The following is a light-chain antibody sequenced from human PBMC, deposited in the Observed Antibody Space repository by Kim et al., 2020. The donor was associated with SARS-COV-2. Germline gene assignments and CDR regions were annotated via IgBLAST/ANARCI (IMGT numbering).Light chain of an antibody. CDR1: SNDVGDNKF. J-gene: IGLJ1*01. CDR2: GVT. V-gene: IGLV2-8*01. Sequence: PGQSVTISCTGTSNDVGDNKFVSWYQQHPGKAPKVLIYGVTQRPSGVPDRFSGSKSGNTASLTVSGLQPQDEADYYCSSYAGSRFIFGTGTKVTVL. CDR3: SSYAGSRFI.